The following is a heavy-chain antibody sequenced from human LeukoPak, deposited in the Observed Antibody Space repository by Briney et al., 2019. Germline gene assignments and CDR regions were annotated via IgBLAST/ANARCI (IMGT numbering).Heavy chain of an antibody. J-gene: IGHJ5*02. CDR1: GYSISSGYY. CDR2: IYHSGST. CDR3: ARLPVRDYYDSSGYYPSRWFDP. D-gene: IGHD3-22*01. V-gene: IGHV4-38-2*02. Sequence: SETLSLTCTVSGYSISSGYYWGWIRQPPGKGLEWIGSIYHSGSTYYNPSLKSRVTISVDTSKNQFSLKLSSVTAADTAVYYCARLPVRDYYDSSGYYPSRWFDPWGQGTLVTVSS.